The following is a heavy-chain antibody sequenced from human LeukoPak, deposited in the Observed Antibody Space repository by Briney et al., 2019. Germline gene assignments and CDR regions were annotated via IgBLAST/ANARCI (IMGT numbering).Heavy chain of an antibody. V-gene: IGHV4-59*01. D-gene: IGHD2-2*01. CDR2: IYYSGST. J-gene: IGHJ4*02. CDR3: ARELPYCSSTSCYDKGFFDY. CDR1: GGSISSYY. Sequence: SETLSLTCTVSGGSISSYYWNWIRQPPGKGLEWIGYIYYSGSTNYNPSLKSRVTISVDTSKNQFSLKLSSVTAADTAVYYCARELPYCSSTSCYDKGFFDYWGQGTLVTVSS.